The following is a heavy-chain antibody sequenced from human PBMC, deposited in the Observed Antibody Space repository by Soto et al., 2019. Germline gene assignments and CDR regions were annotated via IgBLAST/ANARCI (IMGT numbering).Heavy chain of an antibody. Sequence: QVQLVESGGGVVQPGRSLRLSCAASGFTFSSYGMHWVRQAPGKGLEWVAVISYDGSNKYYADSVKGRFTISRDNSKNTLYLQMNRLRAEDTAVYYCATDPPMETGYSSSWYLPHFDYWGQGTLVTVSS. V-gene: IGHV3-30*03. CDR3: ATDPPMETGYSSSWYLPHFDY. CDR2: ISYDGSNK. J-gene: IGHJ4*02. D-gene: IGHD6-13*01. CDR1: GFTFSSYG.